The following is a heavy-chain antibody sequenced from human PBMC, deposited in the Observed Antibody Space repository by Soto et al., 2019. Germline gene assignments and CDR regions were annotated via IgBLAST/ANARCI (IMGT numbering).Heavy chain of an antibody. CDR3: VRDGLVSSAKYYSDY. J-gene: IGHJ4*02. V-gene: IGHV1-2*02. D-gene: IGHD6-13*01. CDR2: INPKSGGT. Sequence: GASVKVSCKASGYTFTDCYVRWVRQAPGQGLEWMGWINPKSGGTNIAQRFKGRVNMTRDMSISTAYMELNSLKSDDTAVYYCVRDGLVSSAKYYSDYWGQGTLVTVSS. CDR1: GYTFTDCY.